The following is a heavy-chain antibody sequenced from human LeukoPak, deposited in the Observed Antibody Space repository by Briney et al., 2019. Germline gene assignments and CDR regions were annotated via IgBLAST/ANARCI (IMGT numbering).Heavy chain of an antibody. CDR1: GGTFSSYA. CDR3: WRAIIGNNVANLFAP. CDR2: IIPIFGTA. D-gene: IGHD1/OR15-1a*01. V-gene: IGHV1-69*06. Sequence: SVKVSCKASGGTFSSYAISWVRQAPGQGLEWMGGIIPIFGTANYAQKFHGRVTLTAHRYTSTAYIEVSSLTSKGTAVYYFWRAIIGNNVANLFAPWGQATLVTV. J-gene: IGHJ5*02.